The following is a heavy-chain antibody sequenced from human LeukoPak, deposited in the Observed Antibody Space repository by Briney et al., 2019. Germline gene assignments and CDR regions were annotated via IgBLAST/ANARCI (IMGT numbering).Heavy chain of an antibody. V-gene: IGHV1-46*01. D-gene: IGHD5-18*01. Sequence: KPGGSLRLSCAASGYTFTSYYMHWVRQAPGQGLEWMGIINPSGGSTSYAQKFQGRVTMTRDTSTSTVYMELSSLRSEDTAVYYCASPWRDRGYSYGYEKLGPPYYYGMDVWGQGTTVTVSS. CDR2: INPSGGST. CDR3: ASPWRDRGYSYGYEKLGPPYYYGMDV. CDR1: GYTFTSYY. J-gene: IGHJ6*02.